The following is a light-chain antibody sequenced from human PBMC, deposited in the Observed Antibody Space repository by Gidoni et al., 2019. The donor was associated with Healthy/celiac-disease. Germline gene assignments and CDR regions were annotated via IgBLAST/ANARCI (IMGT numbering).Light chain of an antibody. CDR2: CNS. CDR3: QSYDSSLSGFWV. CDR1: SSNIGAGYD. J-gene: IGLJ3*02. Sequence: QSVLTQPHSVSGAPGPRVTISCTGSSSNIGAGYDVHWYQQLPGTAPKLLIYCNSNRPSGVPDRFSGSKSGTSASLAITGLQAEDEADYYCQSYDSSLSGFWVFGGGTKLTVL. V-gene: IGLV1-40*01.